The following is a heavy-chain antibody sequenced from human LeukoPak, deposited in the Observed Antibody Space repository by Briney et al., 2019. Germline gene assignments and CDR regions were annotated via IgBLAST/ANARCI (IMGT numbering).Heavy chain of an antibody. CDR1: GYTFTGYY. CDR2: INPNSGGT. D-gene: IGHD5-12*01. J-gene: IGHJ5*02. Sequence: ASVKVSCKASGYTFTGYYMHWVRQAPGQGLEWMGWINPNSGGTNYAQKFQGRVTMTRDTSISTAYMELSRLRSGDTAVYYCARVPTHTSRYSGKRGEDWFDPWGQGTLVTVSS. V-gene: IGHV1-2*02. CDR3: ARVPTHTSRYSGKRGEDWFDP.